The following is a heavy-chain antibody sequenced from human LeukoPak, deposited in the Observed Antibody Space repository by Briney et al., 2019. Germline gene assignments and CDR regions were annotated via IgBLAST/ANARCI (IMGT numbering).Heavy chain of an antibody. V-gene: IGHV3-11*04. D-gene: IGHD6-19*01. CDR2: ISGSGSDI. CDR1: GFGFSDSY. CDR3: ARILDSAWGELGY. Sequence: GGSLRLSCVVSGFGFSDSYMTWIRQTPGKGLEWLAYISGSGSDIYYADSVKGRFTISRDNSKNTLYLQMNSLRAEDTAVYYCARILDSAWGELGYWGQGTLVTVSS. J-gene: IGHJ4*02.